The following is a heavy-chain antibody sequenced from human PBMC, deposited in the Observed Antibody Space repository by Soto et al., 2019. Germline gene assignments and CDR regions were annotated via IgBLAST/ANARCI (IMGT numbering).Heavy chain of an antibody. J-gene: IGHJ6*02. CDR3: AKYRGFLEWLWRMDV. V-gene: IGHV3-23*01. CDR1: GFTFSSYA. D-gene: IGHD3-3*01. Sequence: GGSLRLSCAASGFTFSSYAMSWVRQAPGKGLEWVSAISGSGGSTYYADSVKGRFTISRDNSQNTLYLQMNSLRAEDTAVYYCAKYRGFLEWLWRMDVWGQGTTVTVSS. CDR2: ISGSGGST.